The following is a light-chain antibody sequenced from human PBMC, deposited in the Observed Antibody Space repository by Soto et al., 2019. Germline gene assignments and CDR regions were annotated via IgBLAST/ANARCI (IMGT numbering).Light chain of an antibody. Sequence: QSALTQPASVSGSPGQSVTISRTGTSSDIGGYNYVSWYHQHPGEAPKLIIYGVSTWPSGMSNGVSNRVSASKSGNTASLTISGLQAEDEADYYCSSYTSSTTVVCGGGTKLTVL. CDR3: SSYTSSTTVV. J-gene: IGLJ2*01. CDR2: GVS. CDR1: SSDIGGYNY. V-gene: IGLV2-14*01.